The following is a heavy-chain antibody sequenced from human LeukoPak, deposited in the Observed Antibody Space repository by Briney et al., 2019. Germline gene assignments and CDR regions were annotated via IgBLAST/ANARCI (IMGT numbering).Heavy chain of an antibody. CDR3: AREGVVVGRDFDY. CDR2: ISSSSRTI. D-gene: IGHD2-15*01. Sequence: GGSLRLSCAASGFTFSNYRMNWVRQAPGKGLEWISYISSSSRTIYYADSVKGRLTISRDNAKNSLYLQMNSLRAEDTAFYYCAREGVVVGRDFDYWGQGTLVTVSS. V-gene: IGHV3-48*01. J-gene: IGHJ4*02. CDR1: GFTFSNYR.